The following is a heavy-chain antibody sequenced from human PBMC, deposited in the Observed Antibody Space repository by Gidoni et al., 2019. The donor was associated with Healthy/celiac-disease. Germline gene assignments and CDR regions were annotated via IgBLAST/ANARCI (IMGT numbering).Heavy chain of an antibody. Sequence: EVQLVESGGGLVQPGGSLRLSCAPSGFPFSSHAMSVVRQAPGKGLEWVSDISGSGGSTYYADSVKGRFTISRDNSKNTLYLQMNSLRAEDTAVYYCAKGGDCSSTSCHDFDYWGQGTLVTVSS. CDR2: ISGSGGST. V-gene: IGHV3-23*04. CDR1: GFPFSSHA. J-gene: IGHJ4*02. CDR3: AKGGDCSSTSCHDFDY. D-gene: IGHD2-2*01.